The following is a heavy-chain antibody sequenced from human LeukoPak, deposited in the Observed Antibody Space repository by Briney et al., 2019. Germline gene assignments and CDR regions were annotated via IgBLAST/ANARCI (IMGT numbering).Heavy chain of an antibody. J-gene: IGHJ4*02. Sequence: ASVKVSCKASGSTFTSYDINWVRQATGQGLEWMGWINTDSGGTNYAQKFQGRVTMTRDTSIYTAYMELSRLRSDDTAVYYCARVDDRGHYYDSSGPRKLFDYWGQGTLVTVSS. V-gene: IGHV1-2*02. CDR2: INTDSGGT. CDR3: ARVDDRGHYYDSSGPRKLFDY. D-gene: IGHD3-22*01. CDR1: GSTFTSYD.